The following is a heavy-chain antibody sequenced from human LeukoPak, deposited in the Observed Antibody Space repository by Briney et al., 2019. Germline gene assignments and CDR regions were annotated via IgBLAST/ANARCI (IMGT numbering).Heavy chain of an antibody. Sequence: GASVKVSCKASGGTFSSYAISWVRQAPGQGLEWMGGIIPIFGTANYAQKFQGRVTITADESTSTAYMELSSLRSEDTAVYYCARDRAVGYDRSGYDFDYWGQGTLVTVSS. V-gene: IGHV1-69*13. D-gene: IGHD3-22*01. CDR1: GGTFSSYA. CDR2: IIPIFGTA. CDR3: ARDRAVGYDRSGYDFDY. J-gene: IGHJ4*02.